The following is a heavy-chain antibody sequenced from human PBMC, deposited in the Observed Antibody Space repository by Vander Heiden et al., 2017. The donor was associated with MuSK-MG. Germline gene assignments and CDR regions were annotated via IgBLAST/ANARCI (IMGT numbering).Heavy chain of an antibody. CDR3: ARRGKGDAFDI. V-gene: IGHV1-69*12. CDR1: GGTFSSYA. Sequence: QVQLVQSGAEVKKPGSSVKVSCKASGGTFSSYAISWVRQAPGQGLEWMGGIIPIFGTANDAQKFQGRVTITADEATSTAYMEMRRMRSEDTAVYYVARRGKGDAFDIWGQGTMVTVCS. D-gene: IGHD3-10*01. J-gene: IGHJ3*02. CDR2: IIPIFGTA.